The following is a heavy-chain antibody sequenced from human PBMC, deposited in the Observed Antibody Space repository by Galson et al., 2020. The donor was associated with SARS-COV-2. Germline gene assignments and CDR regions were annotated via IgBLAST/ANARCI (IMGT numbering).Heavy chain of an antibody. Sequence: GGSLRLSRAASGFTFSNAWMSWVRQAPGKGLEWVGRVKSKTDGGTTDYAAPVKGRFIISRDDSKNTLYLQMDSLKTEDTAVYYCTWTTLTLQWDFWGQGTQVTVSS. CDR3: TWTTLTLQWDF. V-gene: IGHV3-15*01. J-gene: IGHJ4*02. D-gene: IGHD4-17*01. CDR1: GFTFSNAW. CDR2: VKSKTDGGTT.